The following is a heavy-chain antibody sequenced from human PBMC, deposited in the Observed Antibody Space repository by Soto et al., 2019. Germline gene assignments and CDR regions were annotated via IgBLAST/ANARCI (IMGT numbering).Heavy chain of an antibody. CDR1: GLTFSSYW. V-gene: IGHV3-7*03. CDR2: IKQDGSEK. Sequence: QPGGSLRLSCAASGLTFSSYWMDWVRQAPGKGLEWVANIKQDGSEKYYVDSVKGRFTISRDNAKNLLYLQMNSLRVEDTAVYYCARDWSYSGFEDFWGQGTQVTVSS. J-gene: IGHJ4*02. CDR3: ARDWSYSGFEDF. D-gene: IGHD5-12*01.